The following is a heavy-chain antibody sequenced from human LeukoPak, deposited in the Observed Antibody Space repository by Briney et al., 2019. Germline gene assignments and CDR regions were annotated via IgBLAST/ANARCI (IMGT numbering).Heavy chain of an antibody. CDR1: GFTFSSYW. CDR2: IHSDGIGT. Sequence: PGGSLRLSCAASGFTFSSYWMHWIRQAPGQGLVWVSRIHSDGIGTSYADSVRGRFTISRDNAKNTLYLQMNSLRAEDTAVYYCARDQGSFDYWGQGTLVTVSS. CDR3: ARDQGSFDY. V-gene: IGHV3-74*01. J-gene: IGHJ4*02.